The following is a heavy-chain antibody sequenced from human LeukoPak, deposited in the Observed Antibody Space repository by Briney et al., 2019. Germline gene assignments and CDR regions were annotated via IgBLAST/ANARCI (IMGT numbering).Heavy chain of an antibody. D-gene: IGHD2-2*01. V-gene: IGHV3-23*01. J-gene: IGHJ4*02. CDR2: ISGSGGST. CDR3: AKDYRYCSSTSCRKYYFDY. CDR1: GFTFSSYA. Sequence: GGSLRLSCAASGFTFSSYAMSWVRQAPGKGLEWVSAISGSGGSTYYADSVKGWFTISRDNSKNTLYLQMNSLRAEDTAVYYCAKDYRYCSSTSCRKYYFDYWGQGTLVTVSS.